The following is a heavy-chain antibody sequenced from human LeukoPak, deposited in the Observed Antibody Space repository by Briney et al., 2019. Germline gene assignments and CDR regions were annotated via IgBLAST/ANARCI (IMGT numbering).Heavy chain of an antibody. CDR2: AAAGGFI. Sequence: GGSLRLSCAASGFTFSTYSMNWVRQAPGKGLEWVSYAAAGGFISYADSVRGRFTISRDNAKNSLYLQMNSLRDEDTAAYYCAREGFYSGYDRWGQGTLVTVSS. V-gene: IGHV3-48*02. CDR1: GFTFSTYS. J-gene: IGHJ4*02. CDR3: AREGFYSGYDR. D-gene: IGHD5-12*01.